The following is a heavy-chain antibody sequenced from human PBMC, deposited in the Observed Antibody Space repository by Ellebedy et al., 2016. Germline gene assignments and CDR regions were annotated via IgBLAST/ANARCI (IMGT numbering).Heavy chain of an antibody. CDR1: GFTFDHYN. D-gene: IGHD6-19*01. CDR2: ISVSGTTT. CDR3: TKVGNGWSSDY. V-gene: IGHV3-48*04. J-gene: IGHJ4*02. Sequence: GESLKISCASSGFTFDHYNMNWVRQAPGKGLAWVSYISVSGTTTFYEDSVKGRFTISRDNAKTSLYLQMSSLRAEDTGVYYCTKVGNGWSSDYWGQGTLVTVSS.